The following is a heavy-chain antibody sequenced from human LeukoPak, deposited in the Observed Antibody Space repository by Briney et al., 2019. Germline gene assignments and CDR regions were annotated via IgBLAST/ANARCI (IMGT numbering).Heavy chain of an antibody. CDR2: VNPNSGNT. CDR3: ARGARVGTSFWFDP. Sequence: ASVKVSCKASGYTFTSYDINWVRQVTGQGLEWMGWVNPNSGNTGYAQKFQGRVTMTRNTSISTAYMELSSLRSEDTAVYYCARGARVGTSFWFDPWGQGTLVTVSS. D-gene: IGHD2-2*01. V-gene: IGHV1-8*01. CDR1: GYTFTSYD. J-gene: IGHJ5*02.